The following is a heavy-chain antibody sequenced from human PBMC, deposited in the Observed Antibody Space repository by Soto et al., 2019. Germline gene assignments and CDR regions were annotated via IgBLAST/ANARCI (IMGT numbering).Heavy chain of an antibody. V-gene: IGHV4-59*08. CDR3: ARLGGSYAVPHFDY. D-gene: IGHD1-26*01. CDR1: GCSISSYY. Sequence: PSETLSLTCTVSGCSISSYYWIWIRQPPGKGLEWIGYIYYSGTTTNYNPSLKSRVTLSVDTSKNQFSLKLSSVTAADTAVYYCARLGGSYAVPHFDYWGQGTLVTVSS. CDR2: IYYSGTTT. J-gene: IGHJ4*02.